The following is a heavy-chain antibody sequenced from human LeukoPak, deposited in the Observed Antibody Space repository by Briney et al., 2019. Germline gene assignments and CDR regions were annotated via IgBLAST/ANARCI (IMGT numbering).Heavy chain of an antibody. J-gene: IGHJ4*02. CDR2: ILSDGITT. V-gene: IGHV3-74*01. CDR3: ARGPHYDF. CDR1: GFTFSSYW. Sequence: GGSLRLSCAASGFTFSSYWMHWVRQAPGKGLVWVSRILSDGITTTYADSVKGRFTISRDNAKNTLYLQMNSLRAEDTAVYYCARGPHYDFWGQGTLVTVSS.